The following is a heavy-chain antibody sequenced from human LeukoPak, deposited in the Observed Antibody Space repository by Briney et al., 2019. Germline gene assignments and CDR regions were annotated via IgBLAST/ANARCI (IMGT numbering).Heavy chain of an antibody. CDR1: GGSFSGYY. Sequence: SETLSLTCAVYGGSFSGYYWSWIRQPPGKGLEWIGEINHSGGTNYNPSLKSRVTISVDTSKNQFSLKLTSVTAADTAVYYCARDDYYDGDAFDIWGQGTMVTVSS. D-gene: IGHD3-16*01. V-gene: IGHV4-34*01. CDR3: ARDDYYDGDAFDI. J-gene: IGHJ3*02. CDR2: INHSGGT.